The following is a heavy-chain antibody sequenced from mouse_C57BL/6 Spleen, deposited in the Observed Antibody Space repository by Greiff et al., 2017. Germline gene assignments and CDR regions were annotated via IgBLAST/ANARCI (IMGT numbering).Heavy chain of an antibody. D-gene: IGHD1-1*01. CDR2: INPYNGGT. Sequence: LVKPGASVKMSCKASGYTFTDYYMNWVKQSHGKSLEWIGVINPYNGGTSYNQKFKGKATLTVDKSSSTAYMELNSLTSEDSAVYYCARSGGYYGSSLDYWGQGTTLTVSS. J-gene: IGHJ2*01. CDR1: GYTFTDYY. V-gene: IGHV1-19*01. CDR3: ARSGGYYGSSLDY.